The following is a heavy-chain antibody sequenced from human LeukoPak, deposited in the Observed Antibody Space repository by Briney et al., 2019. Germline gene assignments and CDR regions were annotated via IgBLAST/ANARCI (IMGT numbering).Heavy chain of an antibody. V-gene: IGHV1-46*01. Sequence: ASVKVSCKASGYTFTNYYMHWVRQAPGQGLEWMGLINPSGGSTSYAQKFQGRVTMTRDTSTSTVYMELSSLRSEDTAVYYCARDSAGSYYNPNRVRYFDYWGQGTLVTVSS. CDR1: GYTFTNYY. J-gene: IGHJ4*02. CDR3: ARDSAGSYYNPNRVRYFDY. CDR2: INPSGGST. D-gene: IGHD3-10*01.